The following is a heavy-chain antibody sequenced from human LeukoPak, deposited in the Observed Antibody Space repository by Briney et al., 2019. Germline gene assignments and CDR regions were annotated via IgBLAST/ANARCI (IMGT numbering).Heavy chain of an antibody. Sequence: GGSLRLSCAASGFTFSSYAMSWVRQAPGKGLEWVSAISGSGGSTYYADSVKGRFTISRDNSKNTLYLQMNSLRAEDTAVYYCAKSRGYYDSSGYYSWPNFDYWGRGTLVTVSS. CDR1: GFTFSSYA. D-gene: IGHD3-22*01. J-gene: IGHJ4*02. V-gene: IGHV3-23*01. CDR3: AKSRGYYDSSGYYSWPNFDY. CDR2: ISGSGGST.